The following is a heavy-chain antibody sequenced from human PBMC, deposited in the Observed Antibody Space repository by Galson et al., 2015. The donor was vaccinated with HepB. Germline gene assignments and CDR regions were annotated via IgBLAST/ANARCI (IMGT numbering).Heavy chain of an antibody. J-gene: IGHJ4*02. D-gene: IGHD2-2*02. CDR1: GFTFSNAW. V-gene: IGHV3-15*07. CDR2: IKSKTDGGTT. Sequence: SLRLSCAASGFTFSNAWMNWVRQAPGKGLEWVGRIKSKTDGGTTDYAAPVKGRFTISRDDSKNTLYLQMNSLKTEDTAVYYCTTVYIVVVPAAIRDYWGQGTLVTVSS. CDR3: TTVYIVVVPAAIRDY.